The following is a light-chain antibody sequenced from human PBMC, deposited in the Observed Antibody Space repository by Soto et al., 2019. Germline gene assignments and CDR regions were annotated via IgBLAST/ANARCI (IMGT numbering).Light chain of an antibody. CDR1: SSNIGTNT. J-gene: IGLJ2*01. CDR3: AAWDGSLNGVL. CDR2: SNN. V-gene: IGLV1-44*01. Sequence: QLVLTQPPSASGTPGQRVTISCSGSSSNIGTNTVNWYQQLPGSAPKFLIYSNNQRPSGVPDRLSGSKSGTSASLAISGLQPDDEADYYCAAWDGSLNGVLFGGGTKLTVL.